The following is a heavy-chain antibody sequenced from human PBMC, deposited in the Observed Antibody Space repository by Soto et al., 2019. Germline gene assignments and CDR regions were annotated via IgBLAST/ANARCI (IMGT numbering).Heavy chain of an antibody. V-gene: IGHV4-59*01. Sequence: PSETLSLTCTVSGGSITSSNWSWLRRPPGKGLEWIAYIYDTGISGYTPSTSYNPSLKSLVTLSVDTSKSQFSLKLTSVTAADKAVYYCPREEDAFFYYRLSVWCPEIPVTVSS. CDR1: GGSITSSN. CDR3: PREEDAFFYYRLSV. J-gene: IGHJ6*02. CDR2: IYDTGISGYTPST.